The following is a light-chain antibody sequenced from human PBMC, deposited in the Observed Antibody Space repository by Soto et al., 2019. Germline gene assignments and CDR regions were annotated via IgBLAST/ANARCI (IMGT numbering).Light chain of an antibody. CDR1: QSVSSGY. V-gene: IGKV3D-20*01. J-gene: IGKJ1*01. CDR3: QQYGSSPWT. CDR2: DAS. Sequence: EIVLTQSPATLSLSPGERVTLSCGASQSVSSGYLAWYQQKPGLAPRLLMYDASSRASGVPDRFSGSGSGTDFTLTISGLEPEDFAVYYCQQYGSSPWTFGQGTKVEI.